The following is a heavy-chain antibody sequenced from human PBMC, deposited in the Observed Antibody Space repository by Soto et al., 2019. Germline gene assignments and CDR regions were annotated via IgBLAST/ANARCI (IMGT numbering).Heavy chain of an antibody. Sequence: QVQLVQSGAEVKKPGSSVKVSCKASGGTFSSYAISWVRQAPVQGLEWMGGIIPIFGTANYAQKFQVRVTITADKSTSTAYMELSSLRSEDTAVYYCESGGDICSGCSCYLYYYYGMDVWGQGTTVTVSS. CDR3: ESGGDICSGCSCYLYYYYGMDV. CDR1: GGTFSSYA. V-gene: IGHV1-69*06. J-gene: IGHJ6*02. D-gene: IGHD2-15*01. CDR2: IIPIFGTA.